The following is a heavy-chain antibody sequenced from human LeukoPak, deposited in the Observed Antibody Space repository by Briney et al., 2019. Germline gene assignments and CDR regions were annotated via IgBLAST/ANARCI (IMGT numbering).Heavy chain of an antibody. CDR1: GFTFSDYY. D-gene: IGHD2-15*01. Sequence: GGSLRLSCAASGFTFSDYYMSWIRQAPGKGLEWVSYISSSGSTIYYADSVKGRFTISRDNAKNSLYLQMNSLRAEDTAVYYCARVASPCSGGSCYYYYYMDVWGKGTTVTVSS. V-gene: IGHV3-11*04. J-gene: IGHJ6*03. CDR3: ARVASPCSGGSCYYYYYMDV. CDR2: ISSSGSTI.